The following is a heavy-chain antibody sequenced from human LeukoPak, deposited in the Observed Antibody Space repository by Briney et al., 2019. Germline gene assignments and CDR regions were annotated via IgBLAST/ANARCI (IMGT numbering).Heavy chain of an antibody. V-gene: IGHV4-39*01. Sequence: SETLSLTCTVSGGSISSSSYYWGWIRQPPGKGLEWIGNIFHSGSTYYNPSLKSRVTISEDTSKNQFSLKLTSVTAADTAVYYCARVGGSGNLYYFDYWGQGTLVTVSS. CDR3: ARVGGSGNLYYFDY. CDR1: GGSISSSSYY. CDR2: IFHSGST. D-gene: IGHD3-10*01. J-gene: IGHJ4*02.